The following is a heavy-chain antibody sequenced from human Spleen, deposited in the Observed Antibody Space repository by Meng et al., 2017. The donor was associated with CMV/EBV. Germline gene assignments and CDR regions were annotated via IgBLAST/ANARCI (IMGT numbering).Heavy chain of an antibody. CDR1: GFPFNNYW. Sequence: GESLKISCAAFGFPFNNYWMTWVRQAPGKGLEWVAVIWYDGSDKYYGDSVKGRFSISRDNAKKSLYLQMNSLRAEDTAVYYCANDVFDVWGQGTMVTVSS. J-gene: IGHJ3*01. CDR3: ANDVFDV. V-gene: IGHV3-33*03. CDR2: IWYDGSDK.